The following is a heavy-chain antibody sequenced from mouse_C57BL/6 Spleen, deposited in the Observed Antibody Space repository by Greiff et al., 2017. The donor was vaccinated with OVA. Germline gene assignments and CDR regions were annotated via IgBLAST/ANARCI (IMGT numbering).Heavy chain of an antibody. J-gene: IGHJ3*01. CDR2: IDPEDGET. CDR1: GFNIKDYY. Sequence: EVKLEESGAELVKPGASVKLSCTASGFNIKDYYMHWVKQRTEQGLEWIGRIDPEDGETKYAPKFQGKATITADTSSNTAYLQLSSLTSEDTAVYYCAAVPNWDVEGFAYWGQGTLVTVSA. D-gene: IGHD4-1*01. V-gene: IGHV14-2*01. CDR3: AAVPNWDVEGFAY.